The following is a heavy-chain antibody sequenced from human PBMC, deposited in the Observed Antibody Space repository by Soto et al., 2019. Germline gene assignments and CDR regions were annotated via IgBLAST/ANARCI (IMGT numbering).Heavy chain of an antibody. CDR3: ARSCSGGSCSHDAFEI. V-gene: IGHV1-46*03. J-gene: IGHJ3*02. D-gene: IGHD2-15*01. Sequence: ASVKVSCKASGYTFTSYYMHWVRQAPGQGLEWMGIINPSGGSTSYAQKFQGRVTMTRDTSTSTVYMELSSLRSEDTAVYYCARSCSGGSCSHDAFEIWGQGTMVTGSS. CDR1: GYTFTSYY. CDR2: INPSGGST.